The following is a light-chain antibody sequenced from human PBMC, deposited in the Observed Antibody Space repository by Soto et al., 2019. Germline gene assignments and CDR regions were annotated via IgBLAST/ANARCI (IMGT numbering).Light chain of an antibody. J-gene: IGLJ1*01. CDR1: SSDVGAYNY. CDR3: SSYSTSFFYV. CDR2: GVT. V-gene: IGLV2-14*01. Sequence: QSLLTQPASVSLSPGQSITISCTGTSSDVGAYNYVSWYQQHPGEAPKLIIYGVTNRPSGVSYRFSGSKSDYTASLTISGLQAEDEADYYCSSYSTSFFYVFGTGTKVTVL.